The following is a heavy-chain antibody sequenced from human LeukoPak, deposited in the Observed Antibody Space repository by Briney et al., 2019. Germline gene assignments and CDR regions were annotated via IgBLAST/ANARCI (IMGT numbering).Heavy chain of an antibody. CDR3: ARGGIGQQVHFQH. CDR1: GGSISSYY. Sequence: SETLSITCTVSGGSISSYYWSWIRQPPGKGLEWIGYIYYSGSTNYNPSLKSRVTISVDTSKNQFSLKLSSVTAADTAVYYCARGGIGQQVHFQHWGQGTLVTVSS. CDR2: IYYSGST. J-gene: IGHJ1*01. D-gene: IGHD6-13*01. V-gene: IGHV4-59*01.